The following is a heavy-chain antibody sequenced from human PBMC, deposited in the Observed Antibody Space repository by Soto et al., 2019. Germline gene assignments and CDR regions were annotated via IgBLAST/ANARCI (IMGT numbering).Heavy chain of an antibody. CDR2: IIPIFGTA. J-gene: IGHJ6*02. D-gene: IGHD3-3*01. CDR3: ARSRPGDGVVTPGYGMDV. V-gene: IGHV1-69*13. CDR1: GGTFNNYA. Sequence: SVKVSCKASGGTFNNYAISWVREAPGQGLEWMGGIIPIFGTANYAQKFQGRVTITADESTSTAYMELSSLRSEDTAVYYCARSRPGDGVVTPGYGMDVWGQGTTVTVSS.